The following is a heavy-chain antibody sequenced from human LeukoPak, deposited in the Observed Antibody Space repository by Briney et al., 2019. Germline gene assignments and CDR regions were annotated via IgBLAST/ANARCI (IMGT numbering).Heavy chain of an antibody. D-gene: IGHD3-22*01. J-gene: IGHJ3*01. CDR1: GASVYSDSSY. CDR2: IDYRGGT. CDR3: AREVATSYHDSGVYYRQTEAFDF. V-gene: IGHV4-61*01. Sequence: PSETLSLTCSVSGASVYSDSSYWTLIRQAPGKGLEWIGYIDYRGGTKYNASLKSRVTISLETSKNEFSLNLNSVIAADTAVYYCAREVATSYHDSGVYYRQTEAFDFWGQGKMVTVSS.